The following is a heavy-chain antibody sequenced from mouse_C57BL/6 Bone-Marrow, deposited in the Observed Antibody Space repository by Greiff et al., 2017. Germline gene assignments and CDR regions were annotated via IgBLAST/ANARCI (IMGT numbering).Heavy chain of an antibody. CDR1: GYSITSGYY. Sequence: EVQRVESGPGLVKPSQSLSLTCSVTGYSITSGYYWNWIRQFPGNKLEWMGYISYDGSNNYNPSLKNRISITRDTSKNQFFLKLNSVTTEDTATYYCARRYYYGSSYDYWGQGTTLTVSS. J-gene: IGHJ2*01. CDR2: ISYDGSN. CDR3: ARRYYYGSSYDY. V-gene: IGHV3-6*01. D-gene: IGHD1-1*01.